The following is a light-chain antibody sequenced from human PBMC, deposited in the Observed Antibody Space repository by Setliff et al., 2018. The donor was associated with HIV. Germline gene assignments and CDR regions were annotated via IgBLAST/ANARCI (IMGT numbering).Light chain of an antibody. J-gene: IGLJ1*01. CDR2: DVT. V-gene: IGLV2-11*01. CDR3: CSYAGSYTSLYV. Sequence: QSVLTQPRSVSGSPGQSVTISCTGTSSDIGGYNYVSWYQHLPGKAPKLMIYDVTKRPSGVPDRFSGSKSGNTASLTISGPQSEDEADYYCCSYAGSYTSLYVFGNGTKGTVL. CDR1: SSDIGGYNY.